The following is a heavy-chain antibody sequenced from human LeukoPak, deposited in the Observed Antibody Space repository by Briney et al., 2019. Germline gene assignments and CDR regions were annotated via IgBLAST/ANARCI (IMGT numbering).Heavy chain of an antibody. CDR3: ASSNLFRGGYAFDI. Sequence: SQTLSLTCAISGDSVSSNSAAWNWIRQSPSRGLEWLGRTYYRSKWYNDYAVSVKSRLTINPDTSKNQFSLQLNSVTPEDTAVYYCASSNLFRGGYAFDIWGQGTMVTVSS. V-gene: IGHV6-1*01. CDR1: GDSVSSNSAA. D-gene: IGHD3-16*01. J-gene: IGHJ3*02. CDR2: TYYRSKWYN.